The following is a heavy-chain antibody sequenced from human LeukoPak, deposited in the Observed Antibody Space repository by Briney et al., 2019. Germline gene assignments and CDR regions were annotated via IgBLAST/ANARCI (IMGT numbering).Heavy chain of an antibody. D-gene: IGHD2-2*01. CDR1: GFTFSSSW. CDR3: ARGYYHYYGMDV. J-gene: IGHJ6*02. V-gene: IGHV3-74*01. CDR2: INSDGSST. Sequence: GGSLRLSCAASGFTFSSSWMHWVRQAPGKGLVWVSRINSDGSSTSYADSVRGRFTISRDNAKNTLYLQMNSLRAEDTAVYYCARGYYHYYGMDVWGQGTTVTVSS.